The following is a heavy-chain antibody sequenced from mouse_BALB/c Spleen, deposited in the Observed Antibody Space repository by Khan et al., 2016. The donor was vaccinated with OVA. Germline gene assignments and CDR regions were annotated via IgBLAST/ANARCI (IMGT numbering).Heavy chain of an antibody. CDR3: ARIKKIVATYFDY. V-gene: IGHV1S81*02. J-gene: IGHJ2*01. D-gene: IGHD1-1*01. CDR1: GYTFISYW. CDR2: TNPTNGRT. Sequence: QVQLQQPGAELVKAGASVKMSCKASGYTFISYWMHWVKQRLGQGLEWFAETNPTNGRTYYNEKFKSKATLTVDNSSCTAYMLRSGATVEDSAVYYCARIKKIVATYFDYWGQGTTLTVAS.